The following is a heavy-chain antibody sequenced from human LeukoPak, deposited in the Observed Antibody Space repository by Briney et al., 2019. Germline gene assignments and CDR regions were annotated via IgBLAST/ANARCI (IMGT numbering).Heavy chain of an antibody. CDR1: GYTFTSYG. CDR2: ISAYNGNT. V-gene: IGHV1-18*01. J-gene: IGHJ3*02. D-gene: IGHD2-15*01. Sequence: ASVKVSCKASGYTFTSYGISWVRQAPGQGLEWMGWISAYNGNTNYAQKLQGRVTMTTDTSTSTAYMELRSLRSDDTAVYYCARECSGGSCSPTDAFDIWGQGTMVTVSS. CDR3: ARECSGGSCSPTDAFDI.